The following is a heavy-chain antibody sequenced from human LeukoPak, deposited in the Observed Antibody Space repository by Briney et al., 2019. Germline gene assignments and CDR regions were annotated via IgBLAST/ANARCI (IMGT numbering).Heavy chain of an antibody. J-gene: IGHJ6*02. V-gene: IGHV1-18*01. D-gene: IGHD3-3*01. CDR2: ISAYNGNT. CDR1: GYTFTSDG. Sequence: ASVKLSCKASGYTFTSDGISCVRQAPGQGLEWMGWISAYNGNTNYAQKLQGRVTMTTDTSTSTAYMELRSLRSDDTAVYYCARVRSGYYTSYYYYYGMDVWGQGTTVTVPS. CDR3: ARVRSGYYTSYYYYYGMDV.